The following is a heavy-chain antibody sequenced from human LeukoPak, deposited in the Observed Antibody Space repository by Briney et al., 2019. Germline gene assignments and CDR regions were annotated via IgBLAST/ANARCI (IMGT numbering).Heavy chain of an antibody. CDR3: ARVLFYSSGNKSNRVDY. V-gene: IGHV4-61*02. CDR2: IYTSGST. D-gene: IGHD6-19*01. J-gene: IGHJ4*02. Sequence: PSETLSLTCTVSGGSISSGSYYWSWIWQPAGKGLEWIGRIYTSGSTNYNPSLKSRVTISVDTSKNQFSLKLSSVTAADTAVYYCARVLFYSSGNKSNRVDYWGQGTLVTVSS. CDR1: GGSISSGSYY.